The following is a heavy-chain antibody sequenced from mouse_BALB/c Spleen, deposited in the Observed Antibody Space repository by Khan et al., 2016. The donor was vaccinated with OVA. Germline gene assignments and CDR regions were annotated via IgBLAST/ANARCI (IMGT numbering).Heavy chain of an antibody. CDR1: GYSFTGYF. V-gene: IGHV1-20*02. CDR3: ARTYRSDFDY. CDR2: INPHIGET. D-gene: IGHD1-1*01. J-gene: IGHJ2*03. Sequence: VQLKQSGPELVKPGASVKISCKASGYSFTGYFMNWVMQSHGKSLEWIGRINPHIGETFYNQRFKDKATLTADESSTTAHMELRSLASEDSAVYYWARTYRSDFDYWGQGTSLTVSS.